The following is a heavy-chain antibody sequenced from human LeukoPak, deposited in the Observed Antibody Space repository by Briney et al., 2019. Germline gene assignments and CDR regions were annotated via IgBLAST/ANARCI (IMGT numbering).Heavy chain of an antibody. V-gene: IGHV4-59*01. CDR1: GGSISSYY. Sequence: SETLSLTCTVSGGSISSYYWSWIRHPPGKGLEWIGYIYYSGSTNYNPSLKSRVTISVDTSKNQFSLKLSSVTAADTAVYYCASGVLTVTLFDYWGQGTLVTVSS. D-gene: IGHD4-11*01. CDR3: ASGVLTVTLFDY. J-gene: IGHJ4*02. CDR2: IYYSGST.